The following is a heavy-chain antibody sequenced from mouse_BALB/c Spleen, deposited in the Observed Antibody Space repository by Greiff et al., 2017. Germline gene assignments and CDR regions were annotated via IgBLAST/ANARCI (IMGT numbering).Heavy chain of an antibody. CDR3: ARSLYGFYAMDY. V-gene: IGHV1-4*02. J-gene: IGHJ4*01. CDR2: INPSSGYT. CDR1: GYTFTSYT. Sequence: VKLVESAAELARPGASVKMSCKASGYTFTSYTMHWVKQRPGQGLEWIGYINPSSGYTEYKQKFKDKTTLTADKSSSTAYMQLSSLTSEDSAVYYCARSLYGFYAMDYWGQGASVTVSS. D-gene: IGHD2-2*01.